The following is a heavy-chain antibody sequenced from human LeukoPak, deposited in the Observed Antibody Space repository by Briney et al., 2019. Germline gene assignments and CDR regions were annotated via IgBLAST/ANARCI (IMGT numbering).Heavy chain of an antibody. CDR2: VNPTGGST. CDR1: GYTFTSYY. Sequence: ASVKVSCKASGYTFTSYYMHWVRQAPGQELEWMGIVNPTGGSTTYAQKFQGRITMTRDTSTSTVYMELSSLRSEDTAVYYCARDPRYYDSGPNMDVWGKGTTVTVSS. CDR3: ARDPRYYDSGPNMDV. D-gene: IGHD3-22*01. V-gene: IGHV1-46*03. J-gene: IGHJ6*03.